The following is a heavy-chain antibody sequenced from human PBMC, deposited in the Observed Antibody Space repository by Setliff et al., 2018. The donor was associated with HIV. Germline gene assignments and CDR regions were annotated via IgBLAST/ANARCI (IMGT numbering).Heavy chain of an antibody. Sequence: GGSLRLSCAASGFTFSSYWMTWVRQAPGKGLEWVSSISGSGGNTYYADSVKGRFTFSRDTSKNTLYLQMNSLRAEDTAVYYCAKVRWFGELSPFDYWGQGTLVTVSS. J-gene: IGHJ4*02. CDR2: ISGSGGNT. D-gene: IGHD3-10*01. CDR3: AKVRWFGELSPFDY. V-gene: IGHV3-23*01. CDR1: GFTFSSYW.